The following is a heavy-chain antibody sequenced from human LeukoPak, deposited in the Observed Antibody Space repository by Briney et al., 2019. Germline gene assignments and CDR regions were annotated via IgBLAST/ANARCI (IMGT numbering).Heavy chain of an antibody. V-gene: IGHV3-23*01. CDR2: ISGSGGST. CDR1: GFTFSSYA. J-gene: IGHJ4*02. Sequence: GGSLRLSCAASGFTFSSYAMSWVRQAPGKGLEWVSAISGSGGSTYYADSVKGRFTISRDNSKNTLYLQMNSLRAEDAAVYYCAKAPSMVRGVGFDYWGQGTLVTVSS. CDR3: AKAPSMVRGVGFDY. D-gene: IGHD3-10*01.